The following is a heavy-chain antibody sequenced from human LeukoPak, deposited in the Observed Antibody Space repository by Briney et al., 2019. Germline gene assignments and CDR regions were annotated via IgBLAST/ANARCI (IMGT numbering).Heavy chain of an antibody. J-gene: IGHJ4*02. D-gene: IGHD3-10*01. CDR3: AKEITMIRGVIKLGFDY. Sequence: GGSLRLSCAVSGFTFSSYAMTWVRQAPGKGLEWVSAISGGGGSTYYADSAKGRFTISRDNSKNTLYLQMNSLRAEDTAVYYCAKEITMIRGVIKLGFDYWGQGTLVTVSS. CDR2: ISGGGGST. CDR1: GFTFSSYA. V-gene: IGHV3-23*01.